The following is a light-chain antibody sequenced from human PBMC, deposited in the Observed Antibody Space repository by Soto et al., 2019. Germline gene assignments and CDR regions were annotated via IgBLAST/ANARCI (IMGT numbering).Light chain of an antibody. J-gene: IGLJ2*01. CDR3: SSYTGRSTPVV. V-gene: IGLV2-14*01. Sequence: QSALTQPASVSGSPGQSITISCTGTSSDVGGYNYVSWYQQHPGKAPKLMIYDVSNRPSGVSNRFSGSKSGNTASLTISGLQAEDEADYYCSSYTGRSTPVVFGGGTKLTGL. CDR2: DVS. CDR1: SSDVGGYNY.